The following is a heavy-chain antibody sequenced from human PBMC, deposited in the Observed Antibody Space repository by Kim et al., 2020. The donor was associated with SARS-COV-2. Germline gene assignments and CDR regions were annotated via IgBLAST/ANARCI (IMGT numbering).Heavy chain of an antibody. V-gene: IGHV3-48*02. CDR3: AREGGFDY. CDR1: GFIFSSYS. D-gene: IGHD2-15*01. CDR2: ISGSSSTTI. J-gene: IGHJ4*02. Sequence: GWSLRLSCEASGFIFSSYSISWVRQAPGKGLEWLSYISGSSSTTIYYADSVKGRFTISRDNAKNSLYLQMNSLRDEDTAVYYCAREGGFDYWGQGTLVTVSS.